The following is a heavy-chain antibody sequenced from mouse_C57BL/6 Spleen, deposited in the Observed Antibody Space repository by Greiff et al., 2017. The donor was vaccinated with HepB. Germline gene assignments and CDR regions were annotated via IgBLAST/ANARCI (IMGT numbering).Heavy chain of an antibody. D-gene: IGHD2-1*01. CDR1: GFTFNTYA. J-gene: IGHJ3*01. CDR3: VREGVYFAWFAY. Sequence: EVQLVESGGGLVQPKGSLKLSCAASGFTFNTYAMHWVRQAPGKGLEWVARIRSKSSNYATYYADSVKDRFTISRDDSQSVLYLQMNNLKTEDTAMYYCVREGVYFAWFAYWGQGTLVTVSA. CDR2: IRSKSSNYAT. V-gene: IGHV10-3*01.